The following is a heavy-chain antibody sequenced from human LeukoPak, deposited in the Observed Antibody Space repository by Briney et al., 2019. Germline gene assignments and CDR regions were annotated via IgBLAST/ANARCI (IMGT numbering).Heavy chain of an antibody. D-gene: IGHD3-16*01. CDR2: LSGSGSNT. CDR1: GFTFSNYA. V-gene: IGHV3-23*01. J-gene: IGHJ4*02. CDR3: ATEKGDSPDY. Sequence: GGSLRLSCAASGFTFSNYAMAWVRQAPGKGLEWVSGLSGSGSNTFYTDSLKGRFTISRDNPKNTLYLQMNSLRADDTAVYYCATEKGDSPDYWGQGTLVTVSS.